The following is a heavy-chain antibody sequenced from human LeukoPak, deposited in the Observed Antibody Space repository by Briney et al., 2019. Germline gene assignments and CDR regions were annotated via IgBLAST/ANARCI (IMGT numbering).Heavy chain of an antibody. CDR2: INHSGST. D-gene: IGHD3-10*01. CDR3: ARALGAVLRFGEFEYYFDY. Sequence: SETLSLTCAVYGGSFSGYYWSWIRQPPGKGLEWIGEINHSGSTNYNPSLKSRVTISVDTSKNQFSLKLSSVTAADTAVYYCARALGAVLRFGEFEYYFDYWGQGTLVTVSS. V-gene: IGHV4-34*01. CDR1: GGSFSGYY. J-gene: IGHJ4*02.